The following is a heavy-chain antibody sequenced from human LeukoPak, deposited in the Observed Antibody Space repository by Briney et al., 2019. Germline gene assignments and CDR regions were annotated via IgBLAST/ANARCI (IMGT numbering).Heavy chain of an antibody. CDR1: GFTFSSYG. CDR3: ARSGHCSSTTCSLGTGDY. J-gene: IGHJ4*02. D-gene: IGHD2-2*01. CDR2: ISGSSSTI. Sequence: GESLRLSCAASGFTFSSYGMNWVRQAPGKGLEWVSYISGSSSTIYYADSVKGRFIISRDNAKNSLYLQMNSLRAEDTAVYYCARSGHCSSTTCSLGTGDYWGQGNLVTVSP. V-gene: IGHV3-48*01.